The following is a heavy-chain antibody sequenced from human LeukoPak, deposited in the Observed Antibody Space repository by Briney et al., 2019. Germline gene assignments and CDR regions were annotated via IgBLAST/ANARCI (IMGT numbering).Heavy chain of an antibody. CDR3: ATDGTSFDF. V-gene: IGHV3-7*01. J-gene: IGHJ4*02. D-gene: IGHD6-13*01. Sequence: GGSLRLSCAASGFTFSDPWMSWVRQAPGKGLEWVANINKDGSKIYYLDSVKGRFTISRDNAKKSVSLQMNSLRAEDTAVYFCATDGTSFDFWGQGAQVTVSS. CDR2: INKDGSKI. CDR1: GFTFSDPW.